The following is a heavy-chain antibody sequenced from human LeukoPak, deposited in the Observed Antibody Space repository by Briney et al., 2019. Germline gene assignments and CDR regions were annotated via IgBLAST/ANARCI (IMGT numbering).Heavy chain of an antibody. CDR2: IHKSGSTI. Sequence: GGSLRLSCAASGFTFSSYSMNWVRQAPGKGPEWVSYIHKSGSTIYYADSVKGRFTISRDNAKSSLYLQMNSLRAEDTAVYYCARVLRYCSGGNCYSGGLGYMDVWGKGTTVTISS. J-gene: IGHJ6*03. D-gene: IGHD2-15*01. V-gene: IGHV3-48*01. CDR3: ARVLRYCSGGNCYSGGLGYMDV. CDR1: GFTFSSYS.